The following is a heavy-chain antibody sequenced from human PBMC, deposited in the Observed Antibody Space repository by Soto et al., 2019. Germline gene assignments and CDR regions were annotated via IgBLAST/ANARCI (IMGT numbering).Heavy chain of an antibody. J-gene: IGHJ6*02. CDR3: ARGQGYYYYYGMDV. CDR2: INPNSGGT. CDR1: GYTFTRYY. V-gene: IGHV1-2*02. Sequence: ASVKVSCKASGYTFTRYYMHWVRQAPGQGLEWMGWINPNSGGTNYAQKFQGRVTMTRDTSISTAYMELSRLRSDDTAVYYCARGQGYYYYYGMDVWGQGTTVTVSS.